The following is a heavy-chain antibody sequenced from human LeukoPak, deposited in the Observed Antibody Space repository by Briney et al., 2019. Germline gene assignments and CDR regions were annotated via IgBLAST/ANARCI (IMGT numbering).Heavy chain of an antibody. J-gene: IGHJ4*02. V-gene: IGHV4-39*01. CDR3: ATWRTAKTGFDY. CDR2: IYYSGST. Sequence: SETLSLTCTVSGGSISSSSYYGAWIRQPPGKGLEWIGNIYYSGSTYYNPSLKSRVTISVDTSKNQFSLRLSSVTAADTAVYYCATWRTAKTGFDYWGQGTLVTVSS. CDR1: GGSISSSSYY. D-gene: IGHD1-1*01.